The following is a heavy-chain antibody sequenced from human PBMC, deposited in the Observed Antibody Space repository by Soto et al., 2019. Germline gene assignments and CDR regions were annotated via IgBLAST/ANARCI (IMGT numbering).Heavy chain of an antibody. Sequence: QVQLQESGPGLVKPSETLSLTCTVSGGSISSYYWSWIRQPPGKGLEWIGCIYYSGSTNHNPSLKRGVTISVDTSKHQFSLRLSSVTAADTAVYYCARHADYGGNSDEYCFDFWGQGALVTVSS. CDR2: IYYSGST. J-gene: IGHJ4*02. V-gene: IGHV4-59*08. D-gene: IGHD4-17*01. CDR3: ARHADYGGNSDEYCFDF. CDR1: GGSISSYY.